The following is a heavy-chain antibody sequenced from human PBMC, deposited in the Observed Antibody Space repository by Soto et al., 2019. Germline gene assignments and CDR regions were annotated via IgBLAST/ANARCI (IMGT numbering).Heavy chain of an antibody. CDR2: IIPIFGTA. V-gene: IGHV1-69*13. J-gene: IGHJ4*02. CDR3: ARMVKYGELHYFDY. D-gene: IGHD4-17*01. Sequence: ASVKVSCKASGGTFSSYAISWVRQAPGQGLEWMGGIIPIFGTANYAQKFQGRVTITADESTSTAYMELSSLRSEDTAVYYCARMVKYGELHYFDYRGQGTLVTVSS. CDR1: GGTFSSYA.